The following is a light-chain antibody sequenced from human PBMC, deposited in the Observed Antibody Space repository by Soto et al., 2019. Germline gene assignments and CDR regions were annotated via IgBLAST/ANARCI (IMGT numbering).Light chain of an antibody. Sequence: QSALTQPPSASGTPGQRVTISCSGSSSNIGTYRVSWYQHFPGTAPRLLIYSDNQRPSGVPDRFSASKSGASASLAIGGLQSEDEAYFYCAAWDDSLNGCVFGTGTKVTVL. V-gene: IGLV1-44*01. CDR2: SDN. CDR1: SSNIGTYR. CDR3: AAWDDSLNGCV. J-gene: IGLJ1*01.